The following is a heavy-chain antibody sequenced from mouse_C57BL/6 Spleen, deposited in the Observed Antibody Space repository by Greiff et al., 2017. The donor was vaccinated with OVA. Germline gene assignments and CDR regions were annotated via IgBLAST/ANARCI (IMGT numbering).Heavy chain of an antibody. CDR3: ARPNWDVGWFAY. V-gene: IGHV1-53*01. CDR1: GYTFTSYW. CDR2: INPSNGGT. J-gene: IGHJ3*01. Sequence: QVQLQQPGTELVKPGASVKLSCKASGYTFTSYWMHWVEQRPGQGLEWIGNINPSNGGTNYNEKFKSKATLTVDKSSSTAYMQLSSLTSEDAAVYYCARPNWDVGWFAYWGQGTLVTVSA. D-gene: IGHD4-1*02.